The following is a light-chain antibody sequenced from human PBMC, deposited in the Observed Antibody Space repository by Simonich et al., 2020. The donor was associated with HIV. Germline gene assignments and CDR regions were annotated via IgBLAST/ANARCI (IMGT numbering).Light chain of an antibody. CDR1: QSVSSSY. CDR2: GTS. V-gene: IGKV3-20*01. CDR3: QHYGSLPVYT. J-gene: IGKJ2*01. Sequence: EIVLTQSPGTLSLSPGERVTLSCRASQSVSSSYLAWYQQKLGQAPRLLIYGTSNRATGIPDRFSGSGSGTDFTLTISRLEPEDFAVYYCQHYGSLPVYTFGQGTKLEIK.